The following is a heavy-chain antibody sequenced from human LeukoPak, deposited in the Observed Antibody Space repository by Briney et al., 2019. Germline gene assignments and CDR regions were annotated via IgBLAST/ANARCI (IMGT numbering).Heavy chain of an antibody. V-gene: IGHV4-59*12. CDR2: IHHSGSR. Sequence: TPSETLSLTCTVSGGSIRSSYWNWIRQSPGKGLQWIGSIHHSGSRSLNPSLKSRVTISVDTSKNQFSLKLSSVTAADTAVYYCARGGAGTIFGVAIWDLFDYWGQGTLVTVSS. J-gene: IGHJ4*02. CDR1: GGSIRSSY. CDR3: ARGGAGTIFGVAIWDLFDY. D-gene: IGHD3-3*01.